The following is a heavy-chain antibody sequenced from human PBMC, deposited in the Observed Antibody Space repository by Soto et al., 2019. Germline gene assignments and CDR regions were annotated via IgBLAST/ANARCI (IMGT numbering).Heavy chain of an antibody. V-gene: IGHV4-38-2*01. CDR1: GYSIRRGYF. D-gene: IGHD6-6*01. Sequence: SETLSLTCAVSGYSIRRGYFWGWIRQPPGKGLEWIGSMYHSGITYYNLSLKSRVTISVDTSKNQLSLKLSSATAADTAVYYCARSMYSTSAQLYYGMDVWGQGTTVTVSS. CDR2: MYHSGIT. CDR3: ARSMYSTSAQLYYGMDV. J-gene: IGHJ6*02.